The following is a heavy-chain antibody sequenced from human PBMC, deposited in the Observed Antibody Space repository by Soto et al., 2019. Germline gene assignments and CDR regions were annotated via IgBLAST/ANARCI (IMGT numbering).Heavy chain of an antibody. CDR3: SRLGGYFQAFDS. CDR1: GGSISSYY. CDR2: IYYTGTT. J-gene: IGHJ4*02. V-gene: IGHV4-59*08. D-gene: IGHD3-22*01. Sequence: QVQLQESGPGLVKPSETLSLTCTVSGGSISSYYWGWIRQPPGKGLQWIGYIYYTGTTSYNPYLNSRVTISVDTSKTHFSLRLSSVTAADTAIYYCSRLGGYFQAFDSWGQGTLVTVSS.